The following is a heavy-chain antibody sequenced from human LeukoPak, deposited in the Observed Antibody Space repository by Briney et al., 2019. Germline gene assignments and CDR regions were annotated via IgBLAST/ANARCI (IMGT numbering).Heavy chain of an antibody. D-gene: IGHD3-22*01. Sequence: SETLSLTCTVSGGSFSNYFWNWIRQPPGKGLEWIGYIYYTGSTNSNPSLKSRVTISVDTSKNQFYLKLSSVTAADTAVYYGARGYYYDSSGPEFDYWGQGSLVTVSS. V-gene: IGHV4-59*01. CDR3: ARGYYYDSSGPEFDY. J-gene: IGHJ4*02. CDR2: IYYTGST. CDR1: GGSFSNYF.